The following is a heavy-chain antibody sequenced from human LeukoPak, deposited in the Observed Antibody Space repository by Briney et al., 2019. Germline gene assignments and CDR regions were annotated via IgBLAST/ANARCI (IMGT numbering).Heavy chain of an antibody. D-gene: IGHD4-17*01. V-gene: IGHV3-7*05. CDR2: INQDGSEK. Sequence: PGGSLSLSCAASGFTFNIYWMSWVRQAPGKGLEWVANINQDGSEKYCVDSVKGRFTISRDNAKNSLYLHMNSLGAEDTAVYYCARDKAYGDSEDYWGQGTLVTVSS. J-gene: IGHJ4*02. CDR1: GFTFNIYW. CDR3: ARDKAYGDSEDY.